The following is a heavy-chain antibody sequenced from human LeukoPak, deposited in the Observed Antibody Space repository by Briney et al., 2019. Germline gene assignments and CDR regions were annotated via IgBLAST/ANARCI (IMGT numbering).Heavy chain of an antibody. D-gene: IGHD3-10*02. CDR1: GFTLSTYA. V-gene: IGHV3-23*01. CDR3: AKGPYYYVSAGGHYFDY. CDR2: ISSSGGST. J-gene: IGHJ4*02. Sequence: PGGSLRLSCAASGFTLSTYAMSWVRQAPGKGLEWVAAISSSGGSTYYADSVKGRFTIFRDNSKNTLNLQMNSLRAEDTAIYYCAKGPYYYVSAGGHYFDYWGQGTLVTVSS.